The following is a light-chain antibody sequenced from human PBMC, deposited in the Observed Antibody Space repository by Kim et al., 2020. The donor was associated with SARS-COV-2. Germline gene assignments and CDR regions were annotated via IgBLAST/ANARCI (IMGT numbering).Light chain of an antibody. J-gene: IGKJ2*01. CDR1: QSISNY. CDR3: QQSYSAPYT. CDR2: TAS. Sequence: AAVGDRVTITGRASQSISNYLNWYQQKPGKAPELLIYTASSLQSGVPSRFSGRGSGTDFTLTISSLQPEDFATYYCQQSYSAPYTFGQGTKLEIK. V-gene: IGKV1-39*01.